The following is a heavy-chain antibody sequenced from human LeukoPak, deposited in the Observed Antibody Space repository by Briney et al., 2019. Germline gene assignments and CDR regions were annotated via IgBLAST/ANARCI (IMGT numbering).Heavy chain of an antibody. CDR1: GCTFSSYT. CDR2: IIPILGIA. V-gene: IGHV1-69*02. J-gene: IGHJ4*02. Sequence: ASVKVSCKASGCTFSSYTISWVRQAPGQGLEWMGRIIPILGIANYAQKLQGRVTITADKSTSTAYMELSSLRSDDTAVYYWARDDYYGTWSYFYYWGQGTLVSVSS. CDR3: ARDDYYGTWSYFYY. D-gene: IGHD3-10*01.